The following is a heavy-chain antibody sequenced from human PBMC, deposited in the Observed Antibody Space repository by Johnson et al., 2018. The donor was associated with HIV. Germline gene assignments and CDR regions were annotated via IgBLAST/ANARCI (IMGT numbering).Heavy chain of an antibody. J-gene: IGHJ3*02. CDR2: ISYDGNNK. Sequence: QVQLVESGGGVVQPGRSLRLSCAGSGFTFSSYPMHWVRQPPGKGLEWVAVISYDGNNKYYADSVKGRFTISRDNSKNTLYLQMNSLRAEDTAVYHCARNLQASFYDFWSDCNAFDIWGQGTMVTVSS. CDR3: ARNLQASFYDFWSDCNAFDI. V-gene: IGHV3-30-3*01. D-gene: IGHD3-3*01. CDR1: GFTFSSYP.